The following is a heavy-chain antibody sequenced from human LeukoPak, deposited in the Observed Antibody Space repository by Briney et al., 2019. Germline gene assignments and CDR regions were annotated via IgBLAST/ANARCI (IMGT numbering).Heavy chain of an antibody. J-gene: IGHJ4*02. Sequence: ASVKVSCKASGYTFTSYGISWVRQAPGQGREGMGWISAYNCNTNYAQKLKGRVTMTKDTSTSTAYLELRSLRSDDTAVYYCATIDRITIFGVVIEPGPWRIGWGQGTLVTVSS. D-gene: IGHD3-3*01. CDR3: ATIDRITIFGVVIEPGPWRIG. CDR2: ISAYNCNT. CDR1: GYTFTSYG. V-gene: IGHV1-18*01.